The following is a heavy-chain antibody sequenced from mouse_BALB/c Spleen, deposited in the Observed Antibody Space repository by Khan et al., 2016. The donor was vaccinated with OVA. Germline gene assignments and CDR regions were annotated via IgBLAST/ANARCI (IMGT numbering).Heavy chain of an antibody. CDR3: ARTGRIRY. CDR2: ISYSGST. Sequence: EVQLVESGPGLVKPSQSLSLTCTASGYSFTTCYVWNWIRYFHGKKLEWMGYISYSGSTNYNQSLKSRISITRDTSKNQFFLQLNSVNTEDTATCYCARTGRIRYWGQGTTLTVSS. CDR1: GYSFTTCYV. D-gene: IGHD1-1*01. V-gene: IGHV3-2*02. J-gene: IGHJ2*01.